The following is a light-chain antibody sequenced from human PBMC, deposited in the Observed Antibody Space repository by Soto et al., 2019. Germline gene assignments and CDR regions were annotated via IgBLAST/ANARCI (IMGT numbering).Light chain of an antibody. CDR1: QSVSSN. J-gene: IGKJ1*01. V-gene: IGKV3-15*01. Sequence: EIVLTQSPATLSVSPGERATLSCRASQSVSSNLAWYQQKPGQAPRLLIYGASTRATGIPARFSGSGSGTEFTLTISSLQSDDFAVYHCQQYNSWPQTFGQGTKVDIK. CDR2: GAS. CDR3: QQYNSWPQT.